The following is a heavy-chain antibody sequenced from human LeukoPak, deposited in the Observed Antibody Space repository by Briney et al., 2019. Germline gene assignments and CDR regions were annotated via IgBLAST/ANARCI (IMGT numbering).Heavy chain of an antibody. CDR1: GYTFTSYG. CDR3: ARDSRFGELSQSDHKWFDP. CDR2: ISAYNGNT. J-gene: IGHJ5*02. D-gene: IGHD3-10*01. Sequence: ASVKVSCKASGYTFTSYGISWVRQAPGQGLEWMGWISAYNGNTNYAQKLQGRVTMTTDTSTSTAYMELRSLRSDDTAVYYCARDSRFGELSQSDHKWFDPWGQGTLVTVSS. V-gene: IGHV1-18*01.